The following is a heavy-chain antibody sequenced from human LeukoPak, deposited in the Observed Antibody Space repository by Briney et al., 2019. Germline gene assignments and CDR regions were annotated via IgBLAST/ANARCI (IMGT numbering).Heavy chain of an antibody. CDR1: GGFISSSSYY. CDR3: ASTKLRFLEWLRFDP. J-gene: IGHJ5*02. CDR2: IYYSGST. Sequence: SETLSLTCTVSGGFISSSSYYWGWIRQPPGKGLEWIGSIYYSGSTYYNPSLKSRVTISVDTSKNQFSLKLSSVTAADTAVYYCASTKLRFLEWLRFDPWGQGTLVTVSS. V-gene: IGHV4-39*01. D-gene: IGHD3-3*01.